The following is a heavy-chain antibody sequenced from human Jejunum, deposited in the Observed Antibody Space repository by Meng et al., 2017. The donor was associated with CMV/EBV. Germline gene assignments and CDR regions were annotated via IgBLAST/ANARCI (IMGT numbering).Heavy chain of an antibody. V-gene: IGHV3-21*04. CDR3: DASDY. J-gene: IGHJ4*02. CDR2: ISGGSTYI. Sequence: PGGSRRLSCTASGFTFTSYSISWVRQAPGKGLEWLSYISGGSTYIYHADSVKGRFTISRDNSKNTLYLQMNSLRAEDTAVCYCDASDYWGQGTLVTVSS. CDR1: GFTFTSYS. D-gene: IGHD6-6*01.